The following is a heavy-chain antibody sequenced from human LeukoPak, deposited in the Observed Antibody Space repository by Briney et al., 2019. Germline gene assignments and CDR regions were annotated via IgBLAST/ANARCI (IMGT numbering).Heavy chain of an antibody. V-gene: IGHV3-23*01. Sequence: GGSLRLSCVASGFTFSTYAMNWVRQAPGKGLEWVSVISFSGGNTNYADSVRGRFTMSRDNSKNTLYLQMNSLRAEDTAVYYCSRFKYDSSGNYVGGDYWGQGTLVLVSS. CDR1: GFTFSTYA. D-gene: IGHD3-22*01. CDR2: ISFSGGNT. J-gene: IGHJ4*02. CDR3: SRFKYDSSGNYVGGDY.